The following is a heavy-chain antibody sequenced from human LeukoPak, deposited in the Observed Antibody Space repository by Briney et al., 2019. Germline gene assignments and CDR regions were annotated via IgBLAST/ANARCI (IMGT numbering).Heavy chain of an antibody. CDR2: IHHSGPT. CDR3: ASTSKVFGVIVFES. Sequence: SETLSLTCIVSGGSVSSDGYYWHWIRQSPGKGLEWIGYIHHSGPTYYYPSLESRVIISLDRSKSQFSLRLTSVTAADTAIYYRASTSKVFGVIVFESWGQGTLVTVSS. V-gene: IGHV4-30-2*06. D-gene: IGHD3-3*01. CDR1: GGSVSSDGYY. J-gene: IGHJ4*02.